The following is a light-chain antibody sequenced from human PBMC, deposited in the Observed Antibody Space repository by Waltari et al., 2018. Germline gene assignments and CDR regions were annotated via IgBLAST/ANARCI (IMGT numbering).Light chain of an antibody. CDR2: GAS. J-gene: IGKJ1*01. CDR3: QQTYITPRT. CDR1: QTITNY. Sequence: TCRASQTITNYLNWYQQKSGKAPRLLIYGASNLQGGVPSRFRGSGSETDFTLTISNLQPEDFATYYCQQTYITPRTFGQGTKVEIK. V-gene: IGKV1-39*01.